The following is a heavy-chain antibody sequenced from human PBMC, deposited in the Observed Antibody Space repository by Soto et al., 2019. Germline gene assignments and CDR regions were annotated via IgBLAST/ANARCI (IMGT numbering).Heavy chain of an antibody. CDR2: INHSGST. J-gene: IGHJ6*02. D-gene: IGHD3-3*01. Sequence: PSETLSLTCAVYGGSFSGYYWSWIRQPPGKGLERIGEINHSGSTNYNPSLKSRVTISVDTSKNQFSLKLSSVTAADTAVYYCARLRITIFGVAKYYYYGMDVWGQGTTVTVSS. CDR1: GGSFSGYY. CDR3: ARLRITIFGVAKYYYYGMDV. V-gene: IGHV4-34*01.